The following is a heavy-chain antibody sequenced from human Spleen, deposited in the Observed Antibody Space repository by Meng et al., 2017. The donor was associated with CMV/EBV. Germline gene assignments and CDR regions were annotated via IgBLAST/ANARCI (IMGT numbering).Heavy chain of an antibody. CDR3: AKDSGQHVGTFYDS. V-gene: IGHV3-9*01. D-gene: IGHD6-6*01. J-gene: IGHJ4*02. CDR1: GFTFDDYA. CDR2: IIWNSGDI. Sequence: GGSLRLSCAASGFTFDDYAMHWVRQAPGKGLERVSGIIWNSGDIGYADSVKGRFTISRDNAKNSLYLQMNSLRAEDTALYYCAKDSGQHVGTFYDSWGQGTLVTVSS.